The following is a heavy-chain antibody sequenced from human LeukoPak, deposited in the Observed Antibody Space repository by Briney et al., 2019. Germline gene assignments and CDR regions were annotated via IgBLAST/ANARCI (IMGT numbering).Heavy chain of an antibody. CDR2: IYYSGST. D-gene: IGHD3-3*01. CDR1: GGSVSSGGYY. CDR3: ARGRASFAHYDFWSGYYTCFDY. V-gene: IGHV4-31*03. J-gene: IGHJ4*02. Sequence: SETLSLTCSVPGGSVSSGGYYWSWIRQHPGKGLEWIGYIYYSGSTYYNPSLKSRVTISVDTSKNQFSLKLSSVTAADTAVYYCARGRASFAHYDFWSGYYTCFDYWGQGTLVTVSS.